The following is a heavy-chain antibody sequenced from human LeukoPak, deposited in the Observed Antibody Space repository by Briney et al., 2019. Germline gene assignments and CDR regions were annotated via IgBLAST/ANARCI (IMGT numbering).Heavy chain of an antibody. J-gene: IGHJ5*02. V-gene: IGHV2-5*02. CDR3: AHRRGYSSGEYNWFDP. D-gene: IGHD6-19*01. Sequence: SGPTLVKPTQTLTLTCTFSGFSLSTSGVGVGWIRQPPGKALEWLALIYWDDDKRYSPSLKSRLTITKDTSKNQVVLTMTNMDPVDTATYYCAHRRGYSSGEYNWFDPWGQGTLVTVSS. CDR1: GFSLSTSGVG. CDR2: IYWDDDK.